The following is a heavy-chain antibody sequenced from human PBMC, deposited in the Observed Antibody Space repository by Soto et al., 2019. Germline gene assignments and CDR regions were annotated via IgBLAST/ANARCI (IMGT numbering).Heavy chain of an antibody. J-gene: IGHJ4*02. Sequence: LEILSLTCTVSGGTISSWYWSWIRQPPGKGLEWIGYIYYSGSTNCNPSLKSRVTISVDTSKNQFSLKLSSVTAADTAVYYCARRYGSAIDYWGQGTLVTVSS. V-gene: IGHV4-59*08. CDR1: GGTISSWY. CDR2: IYYSGST. D-gene: IGHD1-26*01. CDR3: ARRYGSAIDY.